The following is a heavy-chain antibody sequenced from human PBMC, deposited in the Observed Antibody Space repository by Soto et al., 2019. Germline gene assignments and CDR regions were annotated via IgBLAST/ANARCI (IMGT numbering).Heavy chain of an antibody. J-gene: IGHJ6*02. Sequence: PGGSLRLSCTASGFTFGDYAMSWVRQAPGKGLEWVGFIRSKAYGGTTEYAASVKGRFTISRDDSKSIAYLQMNSLKTEDTAVYYCTRSEQLSYGMDVWGQGTTVTVSS. CDR1: GFTFGDYA. V-gene: IGHV3-49*04. D-gene: IGHD6-6*01. CDR2: IRSKAYGGTT. CDR3: TRSEQLSYGMDV.